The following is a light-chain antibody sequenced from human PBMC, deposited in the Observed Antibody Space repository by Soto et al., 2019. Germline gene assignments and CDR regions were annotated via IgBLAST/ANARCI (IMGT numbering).Light chain of an antibody. J-gene: IGKJ1*01. V-gene: IGKV3-20*01. CDR3: QQYGSSPRT. CDR2: DAS. Sequence: EIVLTQSPATLSVSPGERATLSCRASQSVSSNLAWYQQKPGQPPRVLIHDASSRATGIPDRFSGSGSGTDFTLTISRLEPEDFAVYYCQQYGSSPRTFGQGTKVDIK. CDR1: QSVSSN.